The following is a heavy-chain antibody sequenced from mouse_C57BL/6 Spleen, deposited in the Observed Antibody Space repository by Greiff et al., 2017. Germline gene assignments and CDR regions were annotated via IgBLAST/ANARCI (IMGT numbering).Heavy chain of an antibody. CDR3: TTAGRDPLAY. V-gene: IGHV14-4*01. D-gene: IGHD3-3*01. CDR1: GFNIKDDY. Sequence: VQLQQSGAELVRPGASVKLSCTASGFNIKDDYMHWVKQRPEQGLEWIGWIDPENGDTDYASKFQGKATITAYTSSNTAYLQLSSLTSEDTAVYYCTTAGRDPLAYWGQGTLVTVSA. J-gene: IGHJ3*01. CDR2: IDPENGDT.